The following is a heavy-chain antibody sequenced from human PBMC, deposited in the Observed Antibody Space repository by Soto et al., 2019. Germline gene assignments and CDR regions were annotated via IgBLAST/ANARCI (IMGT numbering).Heavy chain of an antibody. Sequence: EVQLLESGGGLVQPGGSLRLSCVVSGFTFGRYAMSWVRQAPEKGPEWVAILGGNGFTTYYADSVKGRFTISGDKSKSTLFLHMNSPRADDTGVYYCAKALRASLNFFYYMDVWGIGTSVTVSS. CDR1: GFTFGRYA. CDR3: AKALRASLNFFYYMDV. J-gene: IGHJ6*03. V-gene: IGHV3-23*01. D-gene: IGHD2-2*01. CDR2: LGGNGFTT.